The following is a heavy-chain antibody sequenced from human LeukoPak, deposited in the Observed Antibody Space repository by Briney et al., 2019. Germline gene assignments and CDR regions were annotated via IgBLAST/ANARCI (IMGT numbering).Heavy chain of an antibody. Sequence: GGSLRLSCAASGFTFSSYWMHWVRQAPGKGLVWVSRIFSDGGGTTYADSVKGRFTISRDNAKNTLYLQMNSLRAEDTAVYYCARGLNRDYWGQGTLVTVPS. CDR1: GFTFSSYW. V-gene: IGHV3-74*01. CDR3: ARGLNRDY. D-gene: IGHD6-19*01. J-gene: IGHJ4*02. CDR2: IFSDGGGT.